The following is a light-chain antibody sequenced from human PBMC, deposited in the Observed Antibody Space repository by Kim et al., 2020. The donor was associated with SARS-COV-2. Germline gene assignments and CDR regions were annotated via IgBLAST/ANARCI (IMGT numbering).Light chain of an antibody. CDR2: GKN. Sequence: ALGQTVRITCQGDSLRNNYASWYQQKPGQAPVLVIYGKNSRPSGIPDRFSGSSSGNTASLTITGAQAEDEADYYCKSRDSSGNHLVFGGGTKLSVL. V-gene: IGLV3-19*01. CDR3: KSRDSSGNHLV. CDR1: SLRNNY. J-gene: IGLJ3*02.